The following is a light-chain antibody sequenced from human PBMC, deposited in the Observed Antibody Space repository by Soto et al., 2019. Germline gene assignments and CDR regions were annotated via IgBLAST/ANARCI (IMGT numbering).Light chain of an antibody. CDR2: AAS. CDR3: QQSYSTPVT. CDR1: QGISSY. Sequence: DIQMTQSPSSLSASVGDRVTITCRASQGISSYLNWYQQKPGKAPKLLIYAASSLQSGVPSRFSGSGSGTDFTLTISSLQPEDFATYYCQQSYSTPVTFGQGAKVDNK. J-gene: IGKJ1*01. V-gene: IGKV1-39*01.